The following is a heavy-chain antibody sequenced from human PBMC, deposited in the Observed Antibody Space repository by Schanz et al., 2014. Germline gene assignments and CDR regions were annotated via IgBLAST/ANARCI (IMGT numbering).Heavy chain of an antibody. CDR1: GGSISSNY. CDR2: LYYSGST. Sequence: QVQLQESGPGLVKSSETLSLTCTVSGGSISSNYWSWIRQPPGKGLEWIGYLYYSGSTNYNPSLKSRVTISVDTSKNQFSLKLSSVTAADTAVYYCARDREVDSSWAFDIWGQGTMVTVSS. D-gene: IGHD2-15*01. V-gene: IGHV4-59*01. J-gene: IGHJ3*02. CDR3: ARDREVDSSWAFDI.